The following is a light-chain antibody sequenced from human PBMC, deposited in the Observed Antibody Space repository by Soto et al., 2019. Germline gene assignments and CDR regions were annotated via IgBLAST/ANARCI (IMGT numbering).Light chain of an antibody. Sequence: EIVLTQSPGTVSLSPGERATLSCRASQSVSSSYLAWYQQKPGQAPRLLIYDASSRATGIPDRFSGSGSGTDFTLTISRLEPEDFAVYYCQQYGRSPRTFGQGTKVEIK. CDR2: DAS. V-gene: IGKV3-20*01. CDR3: QQYGRSPRT. J-gene: IGKJ1*01. CDR1: QSVSSSY.